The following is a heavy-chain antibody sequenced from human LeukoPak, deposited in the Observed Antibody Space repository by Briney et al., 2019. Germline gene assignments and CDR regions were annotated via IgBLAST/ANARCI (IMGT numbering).Heavy chain of an antibody. J-gene: IGHJ4*02. CDR3: ARGGELRTVEDPDFDY. V-gene: IGHV1-46*01. CDR1: GYTFTSYY. CDR2: INPSGGTT. Sequence: ASVKVSCKASGYTFTSYYMHWVRQAPGQGLEWMGIINPSGGTTTYAQKFQGRVTMTRDMSTSTVYMELSSLRSEDTAVYYCARGGELRTVEDPDFDYWGQGTLVTVSS. D-gene: IGHD1-26*01.